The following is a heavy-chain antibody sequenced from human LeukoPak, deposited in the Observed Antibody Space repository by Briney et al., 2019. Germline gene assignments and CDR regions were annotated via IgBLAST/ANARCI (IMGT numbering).Heavy chain of an antibody. CDR2: INSDGIST. CDR1: GFTFSNYW. Sequence: GGSLRLSCAASGFTFSNYWMHWVRQAPGKGLVWVSHINSDGISTSYADPVKGRFTISRDNAKNTLYLQMNSLRAEDTAVYYCAKARYCDSTTCRYYGMDVWGQGTTVTVSS. J-gene: IGHJ6*02. V-gene: IGHV3-74*01. D-gene: IGHD2-2*01. CDR3: AKARYCDSTTCRYYGMDV.